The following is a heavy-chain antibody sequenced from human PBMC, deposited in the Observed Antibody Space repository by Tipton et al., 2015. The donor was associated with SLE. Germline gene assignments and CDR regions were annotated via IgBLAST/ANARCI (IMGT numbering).Heavy chain of an antibody. V-gene: IGHV3-7*01. D-gene: IGHD5-18*01. Sequence: SLRLSCAASGFTFRSYDMNWVRQSPGRGLEWVANIKPDGGEKYYVDSVKGRFAISRDNAKNSVYLQMSSLRAEDTAVYYCARGYTAMLEWGLGTLVTVSS. CDR3: ARGYTAMLE. CDR1: GFTFRSYD. CDR2: IKPDGGEK. J-gene: IGHJ1*01.